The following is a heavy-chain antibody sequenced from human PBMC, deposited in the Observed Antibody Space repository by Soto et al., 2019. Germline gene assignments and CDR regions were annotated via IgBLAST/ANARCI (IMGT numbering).Heavy chain of an antibody. CDR2: LAPFNGKT. V-gene: IGHV1-18*04. Sequence: ASVKVSCKASGYVFNHYAINWVRQAPGQGLEWMGWLAPFNGKTSSLQKLQDRMSMTIDTATSTAYLEPNSLTSDDTGVYFCAREGGSSTYYPLELDYWGQGTQVTVSS. CDR1: GYVFNHYA. CDR3: AREGGSSTYYPLELDY. D-gene: IGHD6-13*01. J-gene: IGHJ4*02.